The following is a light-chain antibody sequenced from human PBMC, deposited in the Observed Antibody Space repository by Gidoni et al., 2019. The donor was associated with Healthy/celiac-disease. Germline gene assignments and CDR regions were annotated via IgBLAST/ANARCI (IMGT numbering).Light chain of an antibody. Sequence: EIVLTQSPGTLSLSPGERATLSCRASQSVSSSYLAWYQQKPGQAPRLLIYGASSRATGIPASFSGSGSGTDFTLTISSLEPEDFAVYYCQQYGSSPWTFXQXTKVEIK. CDR3: QQYGSSPWT. J-gene: IGKJ1*01. CDR1: QSVSSSY. V-gene: IGKV3-20*01. CDR2: GAS.